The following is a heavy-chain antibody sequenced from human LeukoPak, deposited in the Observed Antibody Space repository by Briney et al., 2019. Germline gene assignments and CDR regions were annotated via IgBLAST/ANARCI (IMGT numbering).Heavy chain of an antibody. V-gene: IGHV1-69*04. CDR1: GGTFSSYA. CDR3: ARGRCSSTSCYAASGYYYYGMDV. J-gene: IGHJ6*02. CDR2: IIPILGIA. Sequence: GASVKVSCKASGGTFSSYAISWVRQAPGQGLEWMGRIIPILGIANYAQKFQGRVTITADKSTSTAYMELSSLRSEDTAVYYCARGRCSSTSCYAASGYYYYGMDVWGQGTTVTVSS. D-gene: IGHD2-2*01.